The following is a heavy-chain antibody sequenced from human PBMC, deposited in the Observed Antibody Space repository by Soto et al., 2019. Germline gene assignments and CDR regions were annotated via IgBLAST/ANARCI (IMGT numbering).Heavy chain of an antibody. Sequence: QVQLVESGGGVVQPGRSLRLSCVASGFTFSSCAMHWVRQVPGKGLEWLAVVTHDGSLYPYADSVKGRFSISRDNSRNTLYLQMNSLRHEDTAVYYCVKDRSDTWSFDYWGQGTLVTVSS. D-gene: IGHD2-8*02. CDR2: VTHDGSLY. CDR3: VKDRSDTWSFDY. J-gene: IGHJ4*02. V-gene: IGHV3-30*18. CDR1: GFTFSSCA.